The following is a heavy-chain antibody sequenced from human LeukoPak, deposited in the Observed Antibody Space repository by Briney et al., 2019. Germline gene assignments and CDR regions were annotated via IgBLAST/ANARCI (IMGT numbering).Heavy chain of an antibody. CDR1: GYSFTDYY. J-gene: IGHJ4*02. CDR3: ARDLMDAAADY. V-gene: IGHV1-2*06. Sequence: ASVKVSCKSSGYSFTDYYIYWVLQAPGHGLEWRGRVSPKTGGTNYAQQFLGRVTMTRDTSISTAYMELSRLRSDDTAMYYCARDLMDAAADYWGQGTLVTVSS. D-gene: IGHD6-13*01. CDR2: VSPKTGGT.